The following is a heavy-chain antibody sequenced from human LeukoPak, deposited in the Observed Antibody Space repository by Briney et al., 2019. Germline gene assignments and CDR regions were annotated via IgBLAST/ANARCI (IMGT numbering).Heavy chain of an antibody. V-gene: IGHV3-53*05. CDR2: IYSGGST. J-gene: IGHJ3*02. CDR1: GFTVSSNY. Sequence: GGSLRLSCAASGFTVSSNYMSWVRQAPGKGLEWVSVIYSGGSTYYADSVKGRFTISRDNSKKTLYLQMNSLRAEDTAVYYCAKDVGGSYYRGAFDSWGQGTMVTVSS. CDR3: AKDVGGSYYRGAFDS. D-gene: IGHD1-26*01.